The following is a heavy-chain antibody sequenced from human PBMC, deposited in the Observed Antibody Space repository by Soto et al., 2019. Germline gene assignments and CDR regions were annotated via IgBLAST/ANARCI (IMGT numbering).Heavy chain of an antibody. CDR1: GGSFSGYY. D-gene: IGHD2-15*01. V-gene: IGHV4-34*01. CDR3: ARGIVVVVAAPPVGFDP. Sequence: SETLSLTCAVYGGSFSGYYWSWIRQPPGKGLEWIGEINHSGSTNYNPSLKSRVTISVDTSKNQFSLKLSSVTAADTAVYYCARGIVVVVAAPPVGFDPWGQGTLVTVSS. CDR2: INHSGST. J-gene: IGHJ5*02.